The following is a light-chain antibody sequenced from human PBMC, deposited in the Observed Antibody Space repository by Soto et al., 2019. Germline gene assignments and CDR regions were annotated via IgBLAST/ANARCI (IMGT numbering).Light chain of an antibody. CDR2: GGX. Sequence: IVLTQSPGTLALSSGERATIDXRARQSFSHNQLAWYQQKPGHATRLXXXGGXSRATGIPVRFSGSGSGTEFTLTISSLQSEDFAVYYCHQYNNCPTWTFGQGTKVDIK. V-gene: IGKV3D-15*01. CDR3: HQYNNCPTWT. CDR1: QSFSHN. J-gene: IGKJ1*01.